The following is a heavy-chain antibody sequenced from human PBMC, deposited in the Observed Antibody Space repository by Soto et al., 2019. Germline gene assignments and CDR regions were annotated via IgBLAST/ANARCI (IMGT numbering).Heavy chain of an antibody. CDR1: GFTFSSYG. CDR2: TSYDGSGK. Sequence: QVQLVESGGGVVQPGRSLRLSCAASGFTFSSYGMHWVRQAPGKGLEWVAVTSYDGSGKYYADSVEGRFTISRDNSKNTLYLQRNSLRAEDTAVYYWAKDPRGSSGNLGVIECWGQGTLVTVSS. V-gene: IGHV3-30*18. D-gene: IGHD3-16*01. CDR3: AKDPRGSSGNLGVIEC. J-gene: IGHJ4*02.